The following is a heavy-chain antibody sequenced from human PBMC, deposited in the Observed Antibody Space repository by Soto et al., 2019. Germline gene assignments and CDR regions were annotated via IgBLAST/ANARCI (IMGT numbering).Heavy chain of an antibody. J-gene: IGHJ5*02. V-gene: IGHV1-24*01. CDR3: TTYLGDYKFDH. D-gene: IGHD4-17*01. CDR1: GYTLNEVA. Sequence: QVQLVQSGAEVKKPGASVKVSCKVSGYTLNEVAMHWVRQAPGKGLEWLGGFDPDEAETIYALHFQGRVTMTEDTSTDTVYMELSSLRSEDTALYFCTTYLGDYKFDHWGQATLVTVSS. CDR2: FDPDEAET.